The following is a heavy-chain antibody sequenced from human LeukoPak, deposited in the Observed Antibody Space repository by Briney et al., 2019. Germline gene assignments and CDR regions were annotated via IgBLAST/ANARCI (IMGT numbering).Heavy chain of an antibody. D-gene: IGHD1-26*01. CDR3: ARHPTYSGSYYGTS. V-gene: IGHV4-34*01. CDR1: GGSFSGYY. J-gene: IGHJ4*02. Sequence: KPSETLSLTCAVYGGSFSGYYWSWIRQPPGKGLERIGEINHSGSTNYNPSLKSRVTISVDTSKNQFSLKLSSVTAADTAVYYCARHPTYSGSYYGTSWGQGTLVTVSS. CDR2: INHSGST.